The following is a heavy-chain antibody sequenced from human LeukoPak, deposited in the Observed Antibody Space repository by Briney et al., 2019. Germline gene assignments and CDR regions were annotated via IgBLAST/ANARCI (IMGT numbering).Heavy chain of an antibody. D-gene: IGHD4-23*01. CDR1: GFTVSSNY. V-gene: IGHV3-23*01. Sequence: GGSLRLSCAASGFTVSSNYMSWVRQAPGKGLEWVSAISGSGGSTYYADSVKGRFTISRDNSKNTLYLQMNSLRAEDTAVYYCAKDYSTVAVRAGYFDYWGQGTLVTVSS. J-gene: IGHJ4*02. CDR2: ISGSGGST. CDR3: AKDYSTVAVRAGYFDY.